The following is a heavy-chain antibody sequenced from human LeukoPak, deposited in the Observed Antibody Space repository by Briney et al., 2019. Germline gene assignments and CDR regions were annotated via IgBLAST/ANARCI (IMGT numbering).Heavy chain of an antibody. Sequence: ASVKVSCKASGYTFTSYDINWVRQATGQGLEWMGWMNPNSGNTGYAQKFQGRVTITEDTSSDTAYMELSSLRSEDTAVYYCAGRRFLEWLDDNYGPFDYWGQGTLVTVSS. CDR1: GYTFTSYD. J-gene: IGHJ4*02. V-gene: IGHV1-8*03. CDR3: AGRRFLEWLDDNYGPFDY. D-gene: IGHD3-3*01. CDR2: MNPNSGNT.